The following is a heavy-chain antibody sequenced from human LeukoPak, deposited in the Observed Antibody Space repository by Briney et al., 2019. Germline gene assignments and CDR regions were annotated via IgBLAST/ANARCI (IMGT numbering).Heavy chain of an antibody. CDR3: ARDYDGYYFDY. CDR2: IYYSGST. CDR1: GGSISSYY. V-gene: IGHV4-59*01. D-gene: IGHD3-16*01. Sequence: KPSETLSLTCTVSGGSISSYYRSWIRQPPGKGLEWIGYIYYSGSTNYNPSLKSRVTISVDTSKNQFSLKLSSVTAADTAVYYCARDYDGYYFDYWGQGTLVTVSS. J-gene: IGHJ4*02.